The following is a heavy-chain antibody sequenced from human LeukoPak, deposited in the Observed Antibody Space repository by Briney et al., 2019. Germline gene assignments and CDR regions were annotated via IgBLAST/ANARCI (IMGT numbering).Heavy chain of an antibody. V-gene: IGHV3-23*01. J-gene: IGHJ4*02. Sequence: PGGSLRLSCAASGFTVSSNYMSWVRQAPGKGLEWVSAISGSGGSTYYADSVKGRFTISRDNSKNTLFVQMNSLRAEDTAVYYCAQGVGATTYFDYWGQGTLVTVSS. D-gene: IGHD1-26*01. CDR1: GFTVSSNY. CDR2: ISGSGGST. CDR3: AQGVGATTYFDY.